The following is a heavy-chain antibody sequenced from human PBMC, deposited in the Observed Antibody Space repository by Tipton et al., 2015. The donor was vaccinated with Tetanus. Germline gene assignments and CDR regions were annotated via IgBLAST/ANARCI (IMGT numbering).Heavy chain of an antibody. CDR3: AFRTNWRFSRGFDC. J-gene: IGHJ4*02. Sequence: GSLRPSCAASGFTFITSWMTWVRQAPGKGLEWVSVIYTGGSADYTDSVKGRFTISRDNSNNSLSLQMNSLRIDDTAVYYCAFRTNWRFSRGFDCWGQGILVTVSS. CDR2: IYTGGSA. V-gene: IGHV3-53*01. CDR1: GFTFITSW. D-gene: IGHD1-20*01.